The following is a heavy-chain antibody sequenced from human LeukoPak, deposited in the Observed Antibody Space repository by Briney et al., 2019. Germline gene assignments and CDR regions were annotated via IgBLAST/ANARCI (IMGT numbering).Heavy chain of an antibody. Sequence: GGSLRLSCAVSGFTFSSYAMSWVRQAPGKVLEWVSAISGSGGGTFYADSVRGRFTISRDNSKNTVYLQMNSLRAEDTAVYYCAKDYAGGWPKRGMDVWGKGATVTVSS. D-gene: IGHD3-16*01. CDR3: AKDYAGGWPKRGMDV. CDR1: GFTFSSYA. V-gene: IGHV3-23*01. J-gene: IGHJ6*03. CDR2: ISGSGGGT.